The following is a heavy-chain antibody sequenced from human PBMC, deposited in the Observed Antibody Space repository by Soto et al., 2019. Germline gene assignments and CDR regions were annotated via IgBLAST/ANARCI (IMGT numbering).Heavy chain of an antibody. V-gene: IGHV1-8*01. CDR3: ARGLGYCSGGSCAWYNWFDP. D-gene: IGHD2-15*01. J-gene: IGHJ5*02. Sequence: QVQLVQSGAEVKKPGASVKVSCKASGYTFTSYDINWVRQATGQGLEWVGWMNPNSGNTGYAQKCQGRVTMTRNTSISTAYMELSSLRSEDTAVYYCARGLGYCSGGSCAWYNWFDPWGEGTLVTVSS. CDR1: GYTFTSYD. CDR2: MNPNSGNT.